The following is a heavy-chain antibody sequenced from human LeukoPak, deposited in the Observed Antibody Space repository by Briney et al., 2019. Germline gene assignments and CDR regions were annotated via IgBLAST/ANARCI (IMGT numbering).Heavy chain of an antibody. CDR2: IHHSGST. CDR1: GGSFSGFH. V-gene: IGHV4-34*01. CDR3: ARGPGDYYYMDV. Sequence: SETLSLTCAVYGGSFSGFHWTWIRQPPGKGLEWIGEIHHSGSTNYNPSLKSRVTISIDTSKNQFSLRLSSVTAADTAVYYCARGPGDYYYMDVWGKGTTVTVSS. J-gene: IGHJ6*03.